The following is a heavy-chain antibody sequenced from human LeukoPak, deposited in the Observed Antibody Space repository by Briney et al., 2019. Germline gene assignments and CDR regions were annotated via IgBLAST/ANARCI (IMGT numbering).Heavy chain of an antibody. CDR1: GFTFSSYA. Sequence: GGSLRLSCAASGFTFSSYAMHWVRQAPGKGLEWVAVMSNDGRNRYYADSVKGRFTISRDNSKNTVYLQMNSLRPEDTAVYYCARDSTDGVIPREENPPFDYWGQGTLVTVSS. CDR3: ARDSTDGVIPREENPPFDY. V-gene: IGHV3-30*04. J-gene: IGHJ4*02. D-gene: IGHD3-16*02. CDR2: MSNDGRNR.